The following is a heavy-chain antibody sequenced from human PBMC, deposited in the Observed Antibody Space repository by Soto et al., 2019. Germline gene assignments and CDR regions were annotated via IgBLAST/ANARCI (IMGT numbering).Heavy chain of an antibody. D-gene: IGHD1-26*01. CDR1: GFTFSSYA. Sequence: EVQMLESGGGLVQPGGSLRLSCAASGFTFSSYAMSWVRQAPGKGLEWVSAISGSGGSTYYADSVKGRFTISRDNSKNTLYLQMNSLRAEDTAVYYCAKALRGWDYYYYGIDVWGQGTTVTVSS. V-gene: IGHV3-23*01. CDR3: AKALRGWDYYYYGIDV. J-gene: IGHJ6*02. CDR2: ISGSGGST.